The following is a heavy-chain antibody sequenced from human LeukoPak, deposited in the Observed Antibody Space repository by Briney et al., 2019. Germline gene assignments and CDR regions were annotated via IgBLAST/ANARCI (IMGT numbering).Heavy chain of an antibody. CDR2: IKQDGSEE. J-gene: IGHJ4*02. V-gene: IGHV3-7*03. CDR3: ARGIRDGYNY. D-gene: IGHD5-24*01. CDR1: GFTFSRYW. Sequence: GGSLRLSCVASGFTFSRYWMTWVRQAPGEGLEWVANIKQDGSEEYYADSMRGRFTVSRDNAKSSLYLQINSLRAEDTAVYYCARGIRDGYNYWGQGTLVTVSS.